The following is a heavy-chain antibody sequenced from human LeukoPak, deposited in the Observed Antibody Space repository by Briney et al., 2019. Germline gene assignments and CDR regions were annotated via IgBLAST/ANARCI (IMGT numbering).Heavy chain of an antibody. J-gene: IGHJ4*02. Sequence: GRSLRLSCAASGFTFSSYGMHWVRQAPGKGLEWVAVISYDGNNKYYADFVKGRITVSRDNSINTVYLQMNSLRGEDTAVYYCARGEFNGLDYWGQGTLVTVSS. V-gene: IGHV3-30*03. CDR1: GFTFSSYG. CDR3: ARGEFNGLDY. D-gene: IGHD2-8*01. CDR2: ISYDGNNK.